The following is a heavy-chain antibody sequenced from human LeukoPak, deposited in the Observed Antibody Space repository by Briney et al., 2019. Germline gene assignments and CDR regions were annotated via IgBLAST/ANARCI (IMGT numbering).Heavy chain of an antibody. D-gene: IGHD3-10*01. Sequence: PGGSLRLSCAASGFTFSSYEMNWVRQAPGKGLEWVSYISSSGSTIYYADSVKGRFTISRDNAKNSLYLQMNSLRAEDTAVYYCAREGPWFGELHISTLNYWGQGTLVTVSS. V-gene: IGHV3-48*03. CDR2: ISSSGSTI. CDR1: GFTFSSYE. CDR3: AREGPWFGELHISTLNY. J-gene: IGHJ4*02.